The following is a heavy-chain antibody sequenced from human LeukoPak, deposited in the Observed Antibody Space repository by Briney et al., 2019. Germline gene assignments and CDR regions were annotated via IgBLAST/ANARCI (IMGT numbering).Heavy chain of an antibody. Sequence: SSETLSLTCAVSGSSISSSNWWSWVRQPPGKGLEWIGEIYHSGSTNYSPSLKSRVTISVDKSKNQFSLKLSSVTAADTAVYYCARDRLWSSNNFDYWGQGTLVTVSS. V-gene: IGHV4-4*02. D-gene: IGHD2-2*01. CDR3: ARDRLWSSNNFDY. CDR2: IYHSGST. J-gene: IGHJ4*02. CDR1: GSSISSSNW.